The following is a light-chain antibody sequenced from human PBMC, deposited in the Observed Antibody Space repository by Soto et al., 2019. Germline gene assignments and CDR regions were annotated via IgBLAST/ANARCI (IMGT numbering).Light chain of an antibody. J-gene: IGKJ5*01. CDR3: QHYGSSPPIT. V-gene: IGKV3-20*01. CDR2: GAS. Sequence: EVVLTQSPGTLSLSPGERATLSCRASQTVSSNHLIWYQKKPGQPPTLLIYGASSRATGIPDRFSGSASGTDFTLTISTLETEDFAVYYCQHYGSSPPITFGQGTRLEIK. CDR1: QTVSSNH.